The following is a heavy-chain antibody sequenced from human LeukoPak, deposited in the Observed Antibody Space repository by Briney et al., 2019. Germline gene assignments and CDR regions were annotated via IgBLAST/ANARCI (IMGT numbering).Heavy chain of an antibody. V-gene: IGHV3-30*01. CDR2: ISYDGSNK. J-gene: IGHJ4*02. Sequence: PGGSLRLSCAAPGFTFSSYAMHWVRQAPGKGLEWVAVISYDGSNKYYADSVKGRFTISRDNSKNTLYLQMNSLRAEDTAVYYVSADIGWGQGTLVTVSS. CDR1: GFTFSSYA. D-gene: IGHD5-12*01. CDR3: SADIG.